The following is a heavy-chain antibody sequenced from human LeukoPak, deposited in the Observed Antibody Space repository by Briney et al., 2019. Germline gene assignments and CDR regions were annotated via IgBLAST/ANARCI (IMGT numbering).Heavy chain of an antibody. D-gene: IGHD1-1*01. V-gene: IGHV4-61*02. Sequence: SETLSLTCTVSGGSISSSSYYWGWIRQPAGKGLEWIGRIYTSGSTNHNPSLKSRVTISVDTSKNQFSLKLSSVTAADTAVYYCARDWKGPWGQGTLVTVSS. CDR1: GGSISSSSYY. CDR2: IYTSGST. CDR3: ARDWKGP. J-gene: IGHJ5*02.